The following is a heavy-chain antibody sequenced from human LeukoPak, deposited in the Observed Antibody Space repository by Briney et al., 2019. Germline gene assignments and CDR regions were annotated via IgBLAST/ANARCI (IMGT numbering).Heavy chain of an antibody. J-gene: IGHJ6*03. CDR1: GGSISSSSYY. Sequence: PSETLSLTCTVSGGSISSSSYYWGWIRQPPGKGLEWIGSIYYSGSTYYNPSLKSRVTISVDTSKNQFSLKLSSVTAADTAVYYCARHHQDDFWSGYSPQRYYYYYYMDVWGKGTTVTVSS. CDR3: ARHHQDDFWSGYSPQRYYYYYYMDV. V-gene: IGHV4-39*01. CDR2: IYYSGST. D-gene: IGHD3-3*01.